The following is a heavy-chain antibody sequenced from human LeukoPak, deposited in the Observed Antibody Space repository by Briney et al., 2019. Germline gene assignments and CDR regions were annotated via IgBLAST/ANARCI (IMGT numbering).Heavy chain of an antibody. Sequence: SETLSLTCTVSGGSISSSSYHWGWIRQPPGKGLERIGYIYYSGSTNYNPSLKSRVTISVDTSKNQFSLKLSSVTAADTAVYYCAREVTGSLFDYWGQGTLVTVSS. V-gene: IGHV4-61*01. CDR1: GGSISSSSYH. J-gene: IGHJ4*02. D-gene: IGHD5-18*01. CDR2: IYYSGST. CDR3: AREVTGSLFDY.